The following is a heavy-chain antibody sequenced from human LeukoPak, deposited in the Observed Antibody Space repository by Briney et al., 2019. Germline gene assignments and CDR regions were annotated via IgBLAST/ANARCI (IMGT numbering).Heavy chain of an antibody. D-gene: IGHD6-13*01. J-gene: IGHJ4*02. CDR2: ISYDGSNK. V-gene: IGHV3-30-3*01. CDR1: GFTFSSYA. CDR3: ATEKSSSWYRLFDY. Sequence: PGGSLRLSCAASGFTFSSYAMHWVRQAPGKGLEWVAVISYDGSNKYYADSVKGRFTISRDNSKNTLYLQMNSLRAEDTAVYYCATEKSSSWYRLFDYWGQGTLVTVSS.